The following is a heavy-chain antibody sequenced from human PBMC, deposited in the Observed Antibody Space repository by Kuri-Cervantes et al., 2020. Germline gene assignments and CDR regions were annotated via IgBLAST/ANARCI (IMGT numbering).Heavy chain of an antibody. CDR3: ARDIQPLY. V-gene: IGHV4-61*01. CDR2: IYYSGST. J-gene: IGHJ4*02. Sequence: SETLSLTCTVSGGSISSSSYYWSWIRQPPGKGLEWIGYIYYSGSTNYNPSLKSRVTISVDTSKNQFSLKLSSVTAADTAVYYCARDIQPLYWGQGTLVTVSS. D-gene: IGHD5-18*01. CDR1: GGSISSSSYY.